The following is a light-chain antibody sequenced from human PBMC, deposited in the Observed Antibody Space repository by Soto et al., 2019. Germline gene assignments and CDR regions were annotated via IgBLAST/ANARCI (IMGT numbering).Light chain of an antibody. CDR3: QQYGSQLT. CDR2: GAS. CDR1: QTVTSNY. V-gene: IGKV3-20*01. J-gene: IGKJ4*01. Sequence: EIVLTQSPGTLSLSPGERATLSCRASQTVTSNYLAWYQQKPGQAPSLLIYGASSRATGIPDRFSGSGSGTDFTLTISRLEPEDFALYYCQQYGSQLTFGGGTTVEIK.